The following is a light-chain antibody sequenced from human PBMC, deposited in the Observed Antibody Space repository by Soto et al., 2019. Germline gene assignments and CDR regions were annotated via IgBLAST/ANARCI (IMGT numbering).Light chain of an antibody. CDR3: QQYNNWPS. CDR2: GAS. CDR1: QSVSSN. V-gene: IGKV3-15*01. Sequence: EIVMTQSPATLSVSPGERATLSCRASQSVSSNLAWYQQKPGQAPRLLIYGASTRATGIPARFSGRGSGTEFTLTISSLQSEDFAVDYCQQYNNWPSFGQGTKVEIK. J-gene: IGKJ1*01.